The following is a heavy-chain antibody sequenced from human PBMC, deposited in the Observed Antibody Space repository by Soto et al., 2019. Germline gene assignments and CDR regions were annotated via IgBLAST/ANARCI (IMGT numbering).Heavy chain of an antibody. CDR2: ISVSGGST. CDR1: GFTFSSYV. CDR3: AKDRREGYNDDNFDY. J-gene: IGHJ4*02. V-gene: IGHV3-23*01. D-gene: IGHD5-12*01. Sequence: EVQLLESGGGLVQPGGSLRLSCAASGFTFSSYVMSWVRQAPGRGLEWVSGISVSGGSTYYADSVKCRFTISRDNSKNTLSLQMNSLRAEDTAIYYCAKDRREGYNDDNFDYWGQGTLVTVSS.